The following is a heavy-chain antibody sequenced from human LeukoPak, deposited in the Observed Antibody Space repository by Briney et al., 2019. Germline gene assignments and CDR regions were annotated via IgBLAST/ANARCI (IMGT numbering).Heavy chain of an antibody. CDR1: GFTFSSDA. CDR3: AKDEMLFYDFWSGYRGGVFDY. D-gene: IGHD3-3*01. V-gene: IGHV3-23*01. CDR2: ISGSGGST. Sequence: GGSLRLSCAASGFTFSSDAMSWVRQAPGKGLEWVSAISGSGGSTYYADSVKGRFTISRDNSKNTLYLQMNSLRAEDTAVYYCAKDEMLFYDFWSGYRGGVFDYWGQGTLVTVSS. J-gene: IGHJ4*02.